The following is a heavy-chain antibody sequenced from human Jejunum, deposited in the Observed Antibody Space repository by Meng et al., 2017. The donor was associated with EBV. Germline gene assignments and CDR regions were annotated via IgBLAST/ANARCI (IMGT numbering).Heavy chain of an antibody. V-gene: IGHV2-5*02. CDR3: AHSPMSTSSSGYPRGFDY. CDR2: IYWDDDK. CDR1: GFSLTTSGVG. J-gene: IGHJ4*02. Sequence: QFTLKESGPPLVKPPQTLTLTCTFSGFSLTTSGVGVGWIRQPPGKAPEWLALIYWDDDKRYSPSLKSRLTITKDTSKNQVVLTMTNMDPVDTGTYFCAHSPMSTSSSGYPRGFDYWGQGTLVTVSS. D-gene: IGHD5-12*01.